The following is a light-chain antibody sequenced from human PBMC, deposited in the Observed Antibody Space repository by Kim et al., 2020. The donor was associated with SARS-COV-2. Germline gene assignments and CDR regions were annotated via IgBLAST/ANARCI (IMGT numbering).Light chain of an antibody. CDR2: DAS. J-gene: IGKJ1*01. CDR1: QGISNS. Sequence: ASVGDRVTITCRASQGISNSLAWYQQKPGKVPKLLIYDASSLQTGVPSRFSGSGSGTEFTLTISSLQPEDVATYYCQQYNSSPVTFGQGTKVEIK. CDR3: QQYNSSPVT. V-gene: IGKV1-27*01.